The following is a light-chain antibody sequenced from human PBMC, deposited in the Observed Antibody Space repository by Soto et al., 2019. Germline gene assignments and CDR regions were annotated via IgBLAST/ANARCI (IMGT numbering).Light chain of an antibody. CDR1: QSVSSN. CDR2: GAS. V-gene: IGKV3-15*01. J-gene: IGKJ5*01. Sequence: EVVRTQSPATLSVYPGARATLSCRASQSVSSNLAWYQQKPGQAPRLLIYGASTRATGIPARFSGSGSGTEFTLTISSLQSEDFAVHYCQQFNNWPPITYGQVTLLEIK. CDR3: QQFNNWPPIT.